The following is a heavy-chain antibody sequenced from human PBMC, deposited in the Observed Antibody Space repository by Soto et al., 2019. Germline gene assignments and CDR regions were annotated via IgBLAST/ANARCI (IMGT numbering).Heavy chain of an antibody. CDR3: ARDIRIFGVVTAFDI. V-gene: IGHV1-18*01. J-gene: IGHJ3*02. D-gene: IGHD3-3*02. Sequence: ARQAKKQGLEWMGWSSAYNGNTNYAQKLQGRVTMTTDTSTSTAYMELRSLRSDDTAVYYCARDIRIFGVVTAFDIWLQGTMVTVSS. CDR2: SSAYNGNT.